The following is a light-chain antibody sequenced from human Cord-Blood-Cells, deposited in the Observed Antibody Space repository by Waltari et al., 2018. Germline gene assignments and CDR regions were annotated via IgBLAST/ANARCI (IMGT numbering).Light chain of an antibody. CDR1: QSVSSY. CDR3: QQRSNWPWT. CDR2: DAS. J-gene: IGKJ1*01. V-gene: IGKV3-11*01. Sequence: IVLLQSPATLSLSPGGRDTLSFRASQSVSSYLAWYQQKPGRAPRLLIYDASNRATGIPARFSGSGSGTDFTLTISSLEPEDFAVYYCQQRSNWPWTFGQGTKVEIK.